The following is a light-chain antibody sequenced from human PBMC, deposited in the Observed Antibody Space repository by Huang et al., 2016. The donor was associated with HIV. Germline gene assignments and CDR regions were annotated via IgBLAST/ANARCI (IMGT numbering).Light chain of an antibody. V-gene: IGKV1-39*01. CDR1: QNIIRF. J-gene: IGKJ4*01. CDR2: GAS. Sequence: IQMAQSPPSLSASVGDRVTISCRASQNIIRFLKWYQQKPGKAPKVLIYGASSLQTEVPSRFSGSGSGTDFTLTISNVQPEDVGIYYCQQSYTSPRASFGGGTRLDLK. CDR3: QQSYTSPRAS.